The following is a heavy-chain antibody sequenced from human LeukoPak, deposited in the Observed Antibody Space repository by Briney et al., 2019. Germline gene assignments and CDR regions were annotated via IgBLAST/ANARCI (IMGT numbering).Heavy chain of an antibody. CDR2: IYTSGST. D-gene: IGHD3-10*01. J-gene: IGHJ3*02. CDR3: ARGPTITMVRGVIPSRAFDI. CDR1: GGSISSYY. V-gene: IGHV4-4*07. Sequence: SETLSLTCTVSGGSISSYYWSWIRQPAGKGLEWVGRIYTSGSTNYNPSLKSRVTMSVDTSKNQFSLKLSSVTAADTAAYYCARGPTITMVRGVIPSRAFDIWGQGTMVTVSS.